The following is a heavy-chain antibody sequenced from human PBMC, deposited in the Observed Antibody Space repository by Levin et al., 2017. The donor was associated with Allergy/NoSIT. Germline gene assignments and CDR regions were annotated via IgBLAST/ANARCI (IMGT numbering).Heavy chain of an antibody. V-gene: IGHV1-69*13. D-gene: IGHD3-16*01. Sequence: SVKVSCKTSGGTFSGHGIIWVRQAPGQGLEWMGEIIFGTPSYARKFQGRVALTADESLTTVYIELSSVRSDDTAVYYCASGRPSPYMWGQGTLVTVSS. CDR1: GGTFSGHG. CDR2: IIFGTP. J-gene: IGHJ4*01. CDR3: ASGRPSPYM.